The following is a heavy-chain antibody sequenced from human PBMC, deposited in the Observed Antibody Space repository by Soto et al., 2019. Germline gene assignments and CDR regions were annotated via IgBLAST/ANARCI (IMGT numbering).Heavy chain of an antibody. J-gene: IGHJ6*02. CDR3: ARETGIAAAGTCGMDV. CDR2: IYYSGST. D-gene: IGHD6-13*01. CDR1: GGSISSYY. V-gene: IGHV4-59*01. Sequence: SLTCTVSGGSISSYYWSWIRQPPGKGLEWIGYIYYSGSTNYNPSLKSRVTISVDTSKNQFSLKLSSVTAADTAVYYCARETGIAAAGTCGMDVWGQGTTVTVSS.